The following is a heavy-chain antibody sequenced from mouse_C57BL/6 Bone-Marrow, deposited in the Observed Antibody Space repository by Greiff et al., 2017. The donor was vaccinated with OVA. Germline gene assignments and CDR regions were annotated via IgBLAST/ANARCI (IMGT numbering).Heavy chain of an antibody. V-gene: IGHV7-3*01. D-gene: IGHD1-1*01. CDR1: GFTFTDYY. CDR2: IRNKANGYTT. J-gene: IGHJ2*01. CDR3: ARFSSSYMYYFDY. Sequence: EVKLMESGGGLVQPGGSLSLSCAASGFTFTDYYMSWVRQPPGQALEWMGFIRNKANGYTTEYSASVKGRFTISRDNSQSILYLLMNALRAEDSATYYVARFSSSYMYYFDYWGQGTTLTVSS.